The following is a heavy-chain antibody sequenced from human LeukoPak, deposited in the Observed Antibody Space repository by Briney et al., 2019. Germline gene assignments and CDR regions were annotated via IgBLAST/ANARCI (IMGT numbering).Heavy chain of an antibody. CDR3: ALRGYYDILTGYYVGTYYFDY. V-gene: IGHV5-51*01. CDR1: GYSFTSYW. D-gene: IGHD3-9*01. CDR2: IYPGDSDT. J-gene: IGHJ4*02. Sequence: GESLKISCKGSGYSFTSYWIGWVRQMPGKGLEWRGIIYPGDSDTRYSPTFQGQVTISADKSISTGFLQWSSLKASATAMYYCALRGYYDILTGYYVGTYYFDYWGQGTLVTVSS.